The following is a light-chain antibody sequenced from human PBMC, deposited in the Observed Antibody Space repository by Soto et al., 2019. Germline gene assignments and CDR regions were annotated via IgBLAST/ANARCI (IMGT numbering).Light chain of an antibody. CDR2: GAS. CDR3: QQYNDRLT. Sequence: EIVMTQSPATLSVSPGERATLSCRASQSVSSNLAWYQQKPGQAPRLLIYGASTRATGIPARFSGSGSGTEFTLTISSLQSEDFVVYYCQQYNDRLTFGGGTKVEIK. J-gene: IGKJ4*01. CDR1: QSVSSN. V-gene: IGKV3D-15*01.